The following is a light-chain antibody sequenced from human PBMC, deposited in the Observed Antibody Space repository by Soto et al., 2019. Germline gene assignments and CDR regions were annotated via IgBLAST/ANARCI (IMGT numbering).Light chain of an antibody. CDR3: QSYDSSLSVYV. CDR1: SSNIGAGYD. V-gene: IGLV1-40*01. Sequence: QSVLTQPPSVSGAAGRRVTISCTGGSSNIGAGYDVHWYQQLPGTAPKLLIYGNSSRPSGVPDRFSGSKSGTSASLAITGLQAEDEAHYYCQSYDSSLSVYVFGTGTKLTVL. CDR2: GNS. J-gene: IGLJ1*01.